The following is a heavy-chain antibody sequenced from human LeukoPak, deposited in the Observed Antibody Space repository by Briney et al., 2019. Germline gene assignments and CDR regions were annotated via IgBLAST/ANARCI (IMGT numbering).Heavy chain of an antibody. CDR3: ARVPPPRITMVRGAWFDP. J-gene: IGHJ5*02. D-gene: IGHD3-10*01. Sequence: SQTLSLTCTVSGGYISSGGYYWSWIRQHPGQGLEWIGYIYYSGRTYYNPSLKSRVTISVDTSKNQFSLKLSSVTAADTAVYYCARVPPPRITMVRGAWFDPWGQGTLVTVSS. V-gene: IGHV4-31*03. CDR1: GGYISSGGYY. CDR2: IYYSGRT.